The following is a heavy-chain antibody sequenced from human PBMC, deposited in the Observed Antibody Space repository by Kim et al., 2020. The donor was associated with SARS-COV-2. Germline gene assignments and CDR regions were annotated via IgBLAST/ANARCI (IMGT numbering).Heavy chain of an antibody. CDR3: ACTYYYDSTGAYYGMDV. V-gene: IGHV5-10-1*01. CDR2: IDPSDSYT. Sequence: GESLKISCKGSGYSFTSYWISWVRQMPGKGLEWMGRIDPSDSYTNYSPSFQGHVTISADKSISTAYLQWSSLKASDTAMYYCACTYYYDSTGAYYGMDVWGQGTTVTVSS. J-gene: IGHJ6*02. CDR1: GYSFTSYW. D-gene: IGHD3-22*01.